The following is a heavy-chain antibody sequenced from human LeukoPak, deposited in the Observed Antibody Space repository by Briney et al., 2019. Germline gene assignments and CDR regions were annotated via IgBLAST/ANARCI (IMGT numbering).Heavy chain of an antibody. D-gene: IGHD3-10*01. J-gene: IGHJ4*02. CDR3: ARGTYYYGSGTQPFDY. CDR2: IKQDGSEK. CDR1: GFTFSSYW. V-gene: IGHV3-7*01. Sequence: PGGSLRLSCAASGFTFSSYWMSWVRQAPGKGLEWVANIKQDGSEKYYVDSVKGRFTISRDNAENSLYLQMNSLRAEDTAVYYCARGTYYYGSGTQPFDYWGQGTLVTVSS.